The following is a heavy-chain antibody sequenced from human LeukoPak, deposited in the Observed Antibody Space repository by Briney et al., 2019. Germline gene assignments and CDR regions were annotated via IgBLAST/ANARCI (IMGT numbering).Heavy chain of an antibody. Sequence: GGSLRLSCAASGFTFSSYWMSWVRQAPGKGLEWVANIKQDGSEKYYVDSVKGRFTISRDNAKNSLYLQMNSLRAEDTAVYYCARDRGPTDRGAFDIWGQGTMVTVSP. J-gene: IGHJ3*02. D-gene: IGHD2-21*02. V-gene: IGHV3-7*01. CDR2: IKQDGSEK. CDR1: GFTFSSYW. CDR3: ARDRGPTDRGAFDI.